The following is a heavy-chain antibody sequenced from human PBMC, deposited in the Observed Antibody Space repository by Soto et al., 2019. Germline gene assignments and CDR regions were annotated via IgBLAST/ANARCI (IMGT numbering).Heavy chain of an antibody. Sequence: SETLSLTCTVSGGSISSYYWSWIRQPPGKXLEWIGYIYYSGSTNYDPSLKSRVTISVDTSKNQFSLKLSSVTAADTAVYYCARDGLLDYDILTGYYKGLAYYGMDVWGQGATVTVSS. V-gene: IGHV4-59*01. CDR1: GGSISSYY. J-gene: IGHJ6*02. CDR3: ARDGLLDYDILTGYYKGLAYYGMDV. D-gene: IGHD3-9*01. CDR2: IYYSGST.